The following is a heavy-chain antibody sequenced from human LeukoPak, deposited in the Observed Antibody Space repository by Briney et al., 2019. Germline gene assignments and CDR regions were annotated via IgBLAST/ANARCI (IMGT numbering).Heavy chain of an antibody. V-gene: IGHV1-69*04. D-gene: IGHD3-22*01. CDR2: IIPILGIA. CDR1: GYTFTSYG. Sequence: SVKVSCKASGYTFTSYGISWVRQAPGQGLEWMGRIIPILGIANYAQKFQGRVTITADKSTSTAYMELSSLRSEDTAVYYCARDYEYYYDSRKYFDYWGQGTLVTVSS. J-gene: IGHJ4*02. CDR3: ARDYEYYYDSRKYFDY.